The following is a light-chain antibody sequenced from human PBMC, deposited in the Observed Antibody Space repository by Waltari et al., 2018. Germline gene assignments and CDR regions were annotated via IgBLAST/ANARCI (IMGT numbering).Light chain of an antibody. CDR1: QGISSW. V-gene: IGKV1-12*01. CDR2: AAS. CDR3: QQLHDYPLS. Sequence: DIQMTQSPSSVSASVGDRVTITCRASQGISSWLAWYQQKPGKAPKLLIYAASSLQSGVPSRFSGSGSVTDFNLTISSLQPDDLASYYCQQLHDYPLSFGGGTKVEIK. J-gene: IGKJ4*01.